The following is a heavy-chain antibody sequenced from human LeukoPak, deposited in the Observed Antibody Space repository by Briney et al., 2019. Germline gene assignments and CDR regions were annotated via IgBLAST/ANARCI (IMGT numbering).Heavy chain of an antibody. D-gene: IGHD3-22*01. J-gene: IGHJ4*02. V-gene: IGHV4-39*02. CDR3: VRDMGYYDKV. CDR2: IYYSGST. CDR1: GGSISSSSYY. Sequence: PSETLSLTCTVSGGSISSSSYYWGWIRQPPGKGLEWIGSIYYSGSTYYNPSLKSRVTISVDTSKNQFSLKLSSVTAADTAVYYCVRDMGYYDKVWGQGTLVTVSS.